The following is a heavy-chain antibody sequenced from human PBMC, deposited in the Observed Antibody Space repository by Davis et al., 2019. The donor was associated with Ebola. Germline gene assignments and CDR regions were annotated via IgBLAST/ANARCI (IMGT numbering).Heavy chain of an antibody. CDR2: ISYDGSNK. D-gene: IGHD6-19*01. CDR1: GFTFSSYS. Sequence: GESLKISCAASGFTFSSYSMNWVRQAPGKGLEWVAVISYDGSNKYYADSVKGRFTISRDNSKNTLYLQMNSLGAEDTAVYYCARDGGWVRPAFDIWGQGTMVTVSS. V-gene: IGHV3-30*03. CDR3: ARDGGWVRPAFDI. J-gene: IGHJ3*02.